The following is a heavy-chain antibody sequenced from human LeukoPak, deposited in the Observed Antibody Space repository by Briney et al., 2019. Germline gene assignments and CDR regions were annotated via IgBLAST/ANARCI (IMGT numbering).Heavy chain of an antibody. CDR2: IYPGDSDT. Sequence: GESLKISCKGSGYSFTSYWIGWVRQMPGKGLEWMGIIYPGDSDTRYSPSFQGQVTISADKSISTAYLQWSSLKASDTAMYYCARGYYDFWSGYSQGEAFDIWGQGTMVTVSS. J-gene: IGHJ3*02. V-gene: IGHV5-51*01. D-gene: IGHD3-3*01. CDR1: GYSFTSYW. CDR3: ARGYYDFWSGYSQGEAFDI.